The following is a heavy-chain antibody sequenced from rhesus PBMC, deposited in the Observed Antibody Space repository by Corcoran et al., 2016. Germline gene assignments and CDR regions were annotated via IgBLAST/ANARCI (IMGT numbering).Heavy chain of an antibody. CDR3: AIRVGNYGLDS. V-gene: IGHV4-80*01. D-gene: IGHD7-45*01. CDR1: GASISSYW. J-gene: IGHJ6*01. CDR2: SNGNSGRP. Sequence: QVQLQESGPGLVKPSETLSLTCTVSGASISSYWWSWIRQPPGKGLEWIGESNGNSGRPNYHPSLKSRVTISRETSKNQFSLKLSCVTAADTAVYYCAIRVGNYGLDSWGQGVVVTVSS.